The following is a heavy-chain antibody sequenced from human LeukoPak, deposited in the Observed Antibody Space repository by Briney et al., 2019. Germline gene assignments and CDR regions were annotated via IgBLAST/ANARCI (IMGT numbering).Heavy chain of an antibody. CDR1: GFTSSSNW. CDR2: IKQEGSEK. D-gene: IGHD2-15*01. V-gene: IGHV3-7*01. Sequence: GGSLRLSCAASGFTSSSNWMSWVRQAPGKGLGWVANIKQEGSEKYYVDSVMGRFTIARDNAKNSLYLQMNSLRAEDTAVYYCARSPGDVVVVVAATSWFDPWGQGTLVTVSS. J-gene: IGHJ5*02. CDR3: ARSPGDVVVVVAATSWFDP.